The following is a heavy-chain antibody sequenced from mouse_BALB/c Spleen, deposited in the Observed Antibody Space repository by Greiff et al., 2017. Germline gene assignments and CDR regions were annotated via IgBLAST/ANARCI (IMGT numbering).Heavy chain of an antibody. Sequence: DVQLQESGPGLVKPSQSLSLTCSVTGYSITSGYYWNWIRQFPGNKLEWMGYISYDGSNNYNPSLKNRISITRDTSKNQFFLKLNSVTTEDTATYYCARDGGLRPYYYAMDYWGQGTSGTVSS. V-gene: IGHV3-6*02. CDR3: ARDGGLRPYYYAMDY. CDR1: GYSITSGYY. J-gene: IGHJ4*01. CDR2: ISYDGSN. D-gene: IGHD2-2*01.